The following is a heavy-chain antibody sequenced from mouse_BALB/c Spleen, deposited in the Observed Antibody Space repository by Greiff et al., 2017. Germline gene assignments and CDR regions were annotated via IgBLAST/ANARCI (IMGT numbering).Heavy chain of an antibody. D-gene: IGHD2-4*01. CDR1: GYTFTSYW. CDR2: IYPGNSDT. J-gene: IGHJ4*01. Sequence: VQLKQSGTVLARPGASVKMSCKASGYTFTSYWMHWVKQRPGQGLEWIGAIYPGNSDTSYNQKFKGKAKLTAVTSTSTAYMELSSLTNEDSAVYYCTRTKDYRYAMDYWGQGTSVTVSS. V-gene: IGHV1-5*01. CDR3: TRTKDYRYAMDY.